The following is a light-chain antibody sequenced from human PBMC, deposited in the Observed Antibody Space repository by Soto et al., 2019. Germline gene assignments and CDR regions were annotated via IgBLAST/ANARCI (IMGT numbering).Light chain of an antibody. CDR2: AAS. V-gene: IGKV1-39*01. CDR3: QQSYSTPWT. Sequence: DIQMTQAPSSLFASVGDRVTITCRACQSTSSYLNWYQQKQGKAPKLLIYAASSLQSGVPSRFSGSGSGTDFTLTISSLQPEDFATYYCQQSYSTPWTFGQGTKVDI. CDR1: QSTSSY. J-gene: IGKJ1*01.